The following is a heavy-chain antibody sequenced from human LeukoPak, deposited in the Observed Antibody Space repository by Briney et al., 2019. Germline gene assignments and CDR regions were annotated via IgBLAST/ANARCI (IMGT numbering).Heavy chain of an antibody. CDR3: ARARQSGSYAGFSH. Sequence: PGESLQISCKGSGYSFTNYWVAWVRQMPGKGLEWMGIIYPGDFDTRYSPSLQGQVTLSADKSISTAYLQLNNLKASDTAVYYCARARQSGSYAGFSHWGQGTLVTVSS. J-gene: IGHJ1*01. CDR2: IYPGDFDT. V-gene: IGHV5-51*01. CDR1: GYSFTNYW. D-gene: IGHD3-16*01.